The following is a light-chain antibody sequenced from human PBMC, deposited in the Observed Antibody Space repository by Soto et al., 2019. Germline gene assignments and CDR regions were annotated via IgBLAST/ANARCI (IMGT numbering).Light chain of an antibody. V-gene: IGLV2-14*01. CDR1: SSDVGAYNF. CDR2: EVS. CDR3: SSYTSSSTLV. Sequence: QSALTQPASVSDSPGQSITISCIGTSSDVGAYNFVSWYQQHPGKAPKLMIYEVSNRPSGVSNRFSGSKSGNTASLTISGLQAEDEADYYCSSYTSSSTLVFGSGTKLTVL. J-gene: IGLJ1*01.